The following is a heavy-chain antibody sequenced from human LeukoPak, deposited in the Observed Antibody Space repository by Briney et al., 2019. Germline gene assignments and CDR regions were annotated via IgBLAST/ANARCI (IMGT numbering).Heavy chain of an antibody. Sequence: GGSLRLSCAASGFTFSSYSMNWVRQAPGKGLEWVSYISSSGSAIYYADSVKGRFTISRDNAKNSLYLQMNSLRDEDTAVYYCARVLYSTSWYGDHYWGQGTLVTVSS. CDR1: GFTFSSYS. D-gene: IGHD6-13*01. CDR3: ARVLYSTSWYGDHY. J-gene: IGHJ4*02. V-gene: IGHV3-48*02. CDR2: ISSSGSAI.